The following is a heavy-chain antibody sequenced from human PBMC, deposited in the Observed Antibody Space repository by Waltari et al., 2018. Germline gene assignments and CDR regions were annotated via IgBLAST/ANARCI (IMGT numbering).Heavy chain of an antibody. CDR1: GFTFSSYA. D-gene: IGHD3-3*01. CDR2: SRGRCVST. V-gene: IGHV3-23*01. J-gene: IGHJ6*04. CDR3: AKDLGWGVYDFWSA. Sequence: EVQLLESGGGLVQPGGSLRLSCAASGFTFSSYAMSWVRQAPGKGLEWVSASRGRCVSTYYADSVKGRFTISRDNSKNTLYLQMNSLRAEDTAVYYCAKDLGWGVYDFWSAWGKGTTVTISS.